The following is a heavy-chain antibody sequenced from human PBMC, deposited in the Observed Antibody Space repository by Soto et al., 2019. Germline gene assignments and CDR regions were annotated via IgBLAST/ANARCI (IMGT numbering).Heavy chain of an antibody. V-gene: IGHV3-53*04. CDR1: GFTVSSNY. Sequence: GGSLRLSCAASGFTVSSNYMSWVRQAPGKGLEWVSVIYSGGSTYYADSVKGRFTISRHNSKNTLYLQMNSLRVEDTAVYYRARDRRAARVAVAGDRDDAFDIWGQGTMVTVSS. D-gene: IGHD6-19*01. CDR3: ARDRRAARVAVAGDRDDAFDI. J-gene: IGHJ3*02. CDR2: IYSGGST.